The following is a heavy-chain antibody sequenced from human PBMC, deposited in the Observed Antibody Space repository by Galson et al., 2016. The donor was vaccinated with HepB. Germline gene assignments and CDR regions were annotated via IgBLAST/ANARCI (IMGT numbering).Heavy chain of an antibody. D-gene: IGHD1-1*01. CDR1: GFVFSNFG. V-gene: IGHV3-23*01. CDR3: AKERLVRRIFVH. CDR2: ISTRRTT. J-gene: IGHJ4*02. Sequence: SLRLSSAASGFVFSNFGLSWVRQAPGKGLEWVASISTRRTTYYSDSVQGRFTISRDNSNNTLYLQMNGLRAEDTAVYYCAKERLVRRIFVHWGQGTLLTVSS.